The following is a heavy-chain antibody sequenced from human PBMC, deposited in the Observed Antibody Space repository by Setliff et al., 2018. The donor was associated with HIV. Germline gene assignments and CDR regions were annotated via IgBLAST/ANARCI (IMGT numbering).Heavy chain of an antibody. V-gene: IGHV2-5*01. CDR1: GYSISSGYY. Sequence: TLSLTCAVSGYSISSGYYWGWIRQPPGKALEWLALIYWNDDKRYSPSLKSRLTITKDTSKNQVVLTMTNMDPVDTATYYCAHRLSYYDPSGYYSYYFDYWGQGTLVTVSS. CDR2: IYWNDDK. J-gene: IGHJ4*02. D-gene: IGHD3-22*01. CDR3: AHRLSYYDPSGYYSYYFDY.